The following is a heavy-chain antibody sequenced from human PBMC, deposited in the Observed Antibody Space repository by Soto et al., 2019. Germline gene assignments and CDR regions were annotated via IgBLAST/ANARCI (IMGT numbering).Heavy chain of an antibody. D-gene: IGHD4-4*01. Sequence: GESLKISCKGSGYSFTSYWIGWVRQMPGKGLEWLGTIYPGDSDTRYSPSFQGQVTISADKSISTAYLQWSSLKASDTAMYYCARSTRYSNYARYYYYYGMDGWGQGTMVTVAS. CDR1: GYSFTSYW. V-gene: IGHV5-51*01. CDR2: IYPGDSDT. CDR3: ARSTRYSNYARYYYYYGMDG. J-gene: IGHJ6*02.